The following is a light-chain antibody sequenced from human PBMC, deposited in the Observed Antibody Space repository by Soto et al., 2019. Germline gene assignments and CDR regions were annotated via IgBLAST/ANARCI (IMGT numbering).Light chain of an antibody. Sequence: DIVMTQSPLSLPVTPGEPASISCRSSQSLLHSNGYNYLDWYLQKPGQSPQLLIYLGSNRASGVPDRFSGSGSGTDFTLKISRVEAEDVGVYYCMQALQTEWTFGQGT. J-gene: IGKJ1*01. V-gene: IGKV2-28*01. CDR2: LGS. CDR1: QSLLHSNGYNY. CDR3: MQALQTEWT.